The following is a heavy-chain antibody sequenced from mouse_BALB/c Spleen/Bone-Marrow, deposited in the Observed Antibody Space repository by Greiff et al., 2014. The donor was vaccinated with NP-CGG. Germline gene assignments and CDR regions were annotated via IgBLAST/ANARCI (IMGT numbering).Heavy chain of an antibody. V-gene: IGHV14-3*02. CDR2: IDPANGNT. CDR1: GFNIKDTY. Sequence: LVESGAELVKPGASVKLSCTASGFNIKDTYMHWVKQRPEQGLEWIGRIDPANGNTKYDPKFQGKATITADTSSNTAYLQPSSLTSEDTAVYYCARFAYWGQGTLVTVSA. J-gene: IGHJ3*01. CDR3: ARFAY.